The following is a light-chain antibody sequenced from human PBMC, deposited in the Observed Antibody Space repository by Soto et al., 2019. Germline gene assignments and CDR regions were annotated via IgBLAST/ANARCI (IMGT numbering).Light chain of an antibody. V-gene: IGLV1-51*01. Sequence: QSVLTQPPSVSAAPGQRVTISCSGSSSNIGSNYVSWYQHFPGTAPKLLIYDNNKRPSGIPDRFSGLKSDTSATLGINGLQTGDEADYYCATWDSSLRAGVFGGGTKVTVL. CDR1: SSNIGSNY. CDR3: ATWDSSLRAGV. J-gene: IGLJ2*01. CDR2: DNN.